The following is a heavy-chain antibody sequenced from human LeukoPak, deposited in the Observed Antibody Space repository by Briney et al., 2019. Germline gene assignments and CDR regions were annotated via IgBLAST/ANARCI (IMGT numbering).Heavy chain of an antibody. CDR1: GYAFTSYY. Sequence: ASVKVSCKASGYAFTSYYMHWVRQAPGQGLEWMGIINPSGGSTSYAQKFQGRVTMTRDMSTSTVYMELSSLRSEDTAVYYCARDIRAARWDYWGQGTLVTVSS. CDR2: INPSGGST. J-gene: IGHJ4*02. V-gene: IGHV1-46*01. CDR3: ARDIRAARWDY. D-gene: IGHD6-6*01.